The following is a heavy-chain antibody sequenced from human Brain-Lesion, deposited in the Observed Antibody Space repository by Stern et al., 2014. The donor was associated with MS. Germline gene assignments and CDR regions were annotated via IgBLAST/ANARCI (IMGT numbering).Heavy chain of an antibody. CDR2: ISYHGRT. V-gene: IGHV4-59*01. D-gene: IGHD1-14*01. CDR3: ARSPGRASELDY. CDR1: GGSIGRSF. Sequence: QLQLQESGSGLVKPSETLSLTCTVSGGSIGRSFWSLIRQAPGQGLDWIGYISYHGRTSYSPSLQSRVTISVDTSKNQFSLKVTSVTAADTAIYYCARSPGRASELDYWGQGILVTVSS. J-gene: IGHJ4*02.